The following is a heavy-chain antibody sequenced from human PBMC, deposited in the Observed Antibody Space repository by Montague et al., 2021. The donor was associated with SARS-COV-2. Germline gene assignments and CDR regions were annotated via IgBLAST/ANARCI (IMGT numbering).Heavy chain of an antibody. Sequence: SETLSLTCTVDRGSFSGYYWTWIRQPPGKGLEWIGEINHSGGVNYNPSLKSRVTISVDTSKNHFSLKLRSVTAADTAIYYCARGDCSITTGFGSLDYWGQGTLVAVSS. V-gene: IGHV4-34*01. D-gene: IGHD2-2*01. CDR1: RGSFSGYY. J-gene: IGHJ4*02. CDR2: INHSGGV. CDR3: ARGDCSITTGFGSLDY.